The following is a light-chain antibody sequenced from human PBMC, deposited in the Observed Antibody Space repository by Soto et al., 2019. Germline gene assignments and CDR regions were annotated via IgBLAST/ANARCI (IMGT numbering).Light chain of an antibody. V-gene: IGKV1-5*03. Sequence: DIQMTQSPSTLSASVGDRVTITWRASQSISSWLAWYQQKPGQAPKLLIYKASTLETGVPSRFRGSGSGTEFTLSISSLKHDDFATYYCQEYNASSMTFGHGTRLEIK. CDR3: QEYNASSMT. J-gene: IGKJ5*01. CDR2: KAS. CDR1: QSISSW.